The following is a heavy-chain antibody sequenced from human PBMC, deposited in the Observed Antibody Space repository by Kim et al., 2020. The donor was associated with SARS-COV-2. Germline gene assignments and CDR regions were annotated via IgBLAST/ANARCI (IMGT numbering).Heavy chain of an antibody. V-gene: IGHV4-59*13. CDR1: GGSISSYY. CDR3: ARAGTMVRGVSRLLDP. CDR2: IYYSGST. D-gene: IGHD3-10*01. Sequence: SETLSLTCTVSGGSISSYYWSWIRQPPGKGLEWIGYIYYSGSTNYNPSLKSRVTISVDTSKNQFSLKLSSVTAADTAVYYCARAGTMVRGVSRLLDPWG. J-gene: IGHJ5*02.